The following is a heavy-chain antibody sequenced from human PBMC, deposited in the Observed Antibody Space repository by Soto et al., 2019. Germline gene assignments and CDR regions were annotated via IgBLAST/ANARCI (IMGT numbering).Heavy chain of an antibody. Sequence: EVLLVESGGGLVQPGGSLRLSCAASGFNFNFYWMHWVRQAPGKGLVWVSRINGDGSTADYADSVKGRFTISRDNAKNTLFLHMDSLRVEDTAVYYCVRDSPTNLEDADTVASWFDPWGQGTLVTVSS. CDR1: GFNFNFYW. CDR2: INGDGSTA. D-gene: IGHD5-12*01. CDR3: VRDSPTNLEDADTVASWFDP. J-gene: IGHJ5*02. V-gene: IGHV3-74*01.